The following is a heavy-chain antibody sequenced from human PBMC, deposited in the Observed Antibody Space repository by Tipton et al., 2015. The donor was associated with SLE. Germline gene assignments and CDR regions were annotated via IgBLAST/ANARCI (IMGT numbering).Heavy chain of an antibody. J-gene: IGHJ4*02. CDR2: IDSDGTIT. D-gene: IGHD3-10*01. CDR1: GFTFNRYW. V-gene: IGHV3-74*01. CDR3: ARIHYYGSGSRDY. Sequence: GSLRLSCAASGFTFNRYWMHWFRQAPGKGLMWVSRIDSDGTITNYADTVKGRFTISRDNAKDTLYLQMNSLRAEDTAVYYCARIHYYGSGSRDYWGQGTLVTVSS.